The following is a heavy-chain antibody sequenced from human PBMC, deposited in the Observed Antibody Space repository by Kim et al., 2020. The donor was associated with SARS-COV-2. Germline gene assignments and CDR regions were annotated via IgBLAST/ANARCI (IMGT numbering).Heavy chain of an antibody. J-gene: IGHJ6*02. V-gene: IGHV1-46*01. CDR3: ARDSPVFGVANYGMDV. CDR1: GYTFTSYY. Sequence: ASVKVSCKASGYTFTSYYMHWVRQAPGQGLEWMGIINPSGGSTSYAQKFQGRVTMTRDTSTSTVCMELSSLRSEDTAVYYCARDSPVFGVANYGMDVWGQGTTVTVSS. D-gene: IGHD3-3*01. CDR2: INPSGGST.